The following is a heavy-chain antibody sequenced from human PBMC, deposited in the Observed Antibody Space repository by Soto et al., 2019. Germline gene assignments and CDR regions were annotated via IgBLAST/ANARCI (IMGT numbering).Heavy chain of an antibody. J-gene: IGHJ4*02. V-gene: IGHV4-30-4*01. CDR1: GGSISSGDYY. CDR3: ARVXPGKYYYDSSGYYWVDY. D-gene: IGHD3-22*01. Sequence: SETLSLTCTVSGGSISSGDYYWSWIRQPPGKGLEWIGYIYYSGSTYYNPSLKSRVTISVDTSKNQFSLKLSSVTAADTAVYYCARVXPGKYYYDSSGYYWVDYWGQGTLVTVSS. CDR2: IYYSGST.